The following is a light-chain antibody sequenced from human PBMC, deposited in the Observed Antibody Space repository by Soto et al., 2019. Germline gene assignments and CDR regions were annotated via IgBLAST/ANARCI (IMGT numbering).Light chain of an antibody. CDR2: DAS. V-gene: IGKV3-11*01. CDR3: QQRFNWPPWT. Sequence: EIVLTQSPGTLSLSPGDRATLSCRASQSVSNQLAWYQQKPGQAPRLLIYDASNRASGIPARFRGSGSGTDFTLTISSLEPEDFAVYYCQQRFNWPPWTFGQGTKVDNK. CDR1: QSVSNQ. J-gene: IGKJ1*01.